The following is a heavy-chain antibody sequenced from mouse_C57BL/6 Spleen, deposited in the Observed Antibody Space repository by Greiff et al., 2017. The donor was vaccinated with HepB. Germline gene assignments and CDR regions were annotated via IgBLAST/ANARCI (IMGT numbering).Heavy chain of an antibody. CDR2: IHPNSGST. J-gene: IGHJ2*01. CDR3: ARRIITTVVARRDYFDY. V-gene: IGHV1-64*01. Sequence: VQLQQPGAELVKPGASVKLSCKASGYTFTSYWMHWVKQRPGQGLEWIGMIHPNSGSTNYNEKFKSKATLTVDKSSSTAYMQLSSLTSEDSAVYYCARRIITTVVARRDYFDYWGQGTTLTVSS. D-gene: IGHD1-1*01. CDR1: GYTFTSYW.